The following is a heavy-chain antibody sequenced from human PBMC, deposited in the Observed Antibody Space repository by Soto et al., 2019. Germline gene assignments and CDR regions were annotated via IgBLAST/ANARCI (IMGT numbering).Heavy chain of an antibody. CDR2: INPTSGGT. D-gene: IGHD2-2*01. V-gene: IGHV1-2*04. Sequence: ASVKVSCKASGYPVTGYYMHWVRQAPGQGLEWMGWINPTSGGTNYAQKFQGWVTMTRDTSISTAYMELSRLRSDDTAVYYCARDGQSIVVVPAASYGMDVWGQGTTVTSSS. CDR3: ARDGQSIVVVPAASYGMDV. J-gene: IGHJ6*02. CDR1: GYPVTGYY.